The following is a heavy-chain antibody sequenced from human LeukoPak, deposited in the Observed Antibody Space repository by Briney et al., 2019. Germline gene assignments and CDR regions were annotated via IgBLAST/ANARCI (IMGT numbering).Heavy chain of an antibody. Sequence: ASVKVSCTASGYSFTTYAMNWVRQAPGQGLEWMGWINTNTENPTYAQGFTGRFVFSLDTSVSTAYLQISGLKAEDTAVYYCARDGSRRGIAAVGTYWGQGTLVTVSS. J-gene: IGHJ4*02. D-gene: IGHD6-13*01. V-gene: IGHV7-4-1*02. CDR2: INTNTENP. CDR1: GYSFTTYA. CDR3: ARDGSRRGIAAVGTY.